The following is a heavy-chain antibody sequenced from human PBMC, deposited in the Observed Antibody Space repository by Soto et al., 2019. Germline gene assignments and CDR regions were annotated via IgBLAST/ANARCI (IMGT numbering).Heavy chain of an antibody. D-gene: IGHD2-8*01. J-gene: IGHJ4*02. V-gene: IGHV3-15*01. CDR1: GFTFSNAW. Sequence: EVQLVESGGGLVKSGGSLRLSCAGSGFTFSNAWMSWVRRAPGKGLEWVGRIKSDANGGAIYYAAPVKGRFTISRDDSKNTLFPQMNNLRAEDTAVYSCKSTKGGLEAPSIDIWGQGTAVIVSS. CDR2: IKSDANGGAI. CDR3: KSTKGGLEAPSIDI.